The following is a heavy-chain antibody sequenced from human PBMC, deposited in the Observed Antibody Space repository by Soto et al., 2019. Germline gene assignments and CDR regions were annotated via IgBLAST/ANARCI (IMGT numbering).Heavy chain of an antibody. Sequence: TLSLSCPVSGVSIISGGYYWSWIRQHPGKGLEWIGYIYYSGSTYYNPSLKSRVTISVDTSKNQFSLKLSSVTAADTAVYSCAGGGIAVPNWFDHWGQGNLVTVSS. CDR3: AGGGIAVPNWFDH. CDR2: IYYSGST. V-gene: IGHV4-31*03. CDR1: GVSIISGGYY. J-gene: IGHJ5*02. D-gene: IGHD6-19*01.